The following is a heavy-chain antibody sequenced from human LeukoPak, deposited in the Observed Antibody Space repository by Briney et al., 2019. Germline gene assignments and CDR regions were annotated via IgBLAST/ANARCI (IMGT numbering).Heavy chain of an antibody. J-gene: IGHJ5*02. V-gene: IGHV1-3*01. D-gene: IGHD5-12*01. CDR3: ARDHGYSGYNWFDP. Sequence: ASVKVSCKASGYTFTSYAMHWVRQAPGQRLEWMGWINAGNGNTKYSQKFQGRVTITRDTSASTAYMELSSLRSEDTAVYYCARDHGYSGYNWFDPWGQGTLVTVSS. CDR1: GYTFTSYA. CDR2: INAGNGNT.